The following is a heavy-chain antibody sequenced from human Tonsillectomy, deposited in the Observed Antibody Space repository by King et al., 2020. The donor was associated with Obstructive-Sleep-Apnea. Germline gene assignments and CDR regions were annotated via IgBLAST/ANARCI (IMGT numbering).Heavy chain of an antibody. CDR2: IYSSGNT. CDR3: ARHFRASVEGYNFFDP. D-gene: IGHD5-24*01. J-gene: IGHJ5*02. Sequence: VQLQESGPGLVKPSETLSLNCTVSGGSIATYYWSWIRQSQGKGLEWIGYIYSSGNTRYNPSLESRVTISADTSQSQFSLTLRSVTASDTARYYCARHFRASVEGYNFFDPWGQGTLVTVSA. V-gene: IGHV4-59*08. CDR1: GGSIATYY.